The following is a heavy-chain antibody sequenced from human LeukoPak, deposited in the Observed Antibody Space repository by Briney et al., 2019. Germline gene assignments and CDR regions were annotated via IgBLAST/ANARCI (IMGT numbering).Heavy chain of an antibody. CDR1: GGSISSSNW. V-gene: IGHV4-39*01. CDR2: IYYSGST. CDR3: ARHYGP. Sequence: SETLSLTCAVSGGSISSSNWWSWVRQPPGKGLEWIGSIYYSGSTYYNPSLKSRVTISVDTSKNQFSPKLNSVTATDTAVYYCARHYGPWGQGTLVTVSS. J-gene: IGHJ4*02. D-gene: IGHD3-10*01.